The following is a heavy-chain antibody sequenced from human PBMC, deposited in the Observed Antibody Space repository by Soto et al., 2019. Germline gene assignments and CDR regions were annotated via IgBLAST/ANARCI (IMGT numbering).Heavy chain of an antibody. D-gene: IGHD3-10*01. Sequence: GGSLGLSCAASGFTFSSYAMSWVRQAPGKGLEWVSAISGSGGSTYYADSVKGRFTISRDNSKNTLYLQMNSLRAEDTAVYYCAKPSMVRGVIKYYYGMDVWGQGTTVTVSS. CDR3: AKPSMVRGVIKYYYGMDV. CDR2: ISGSGGST. J-gene: IGHJ6*02. V-gene: IGHV3-23*01. CDR1: GFTFSSYA.